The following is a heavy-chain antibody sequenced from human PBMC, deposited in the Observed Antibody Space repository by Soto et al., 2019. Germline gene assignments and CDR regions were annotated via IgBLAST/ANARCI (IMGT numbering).Heavy chain of an antibody. CDR2: ISAYNGNT. Sequence: QVQLVQSGAEVKKPGASVKVSCKASGYTFTTYGISWVRQAPGQGLEWMGWISAYNGNTKYAQKLQGRVTMTTDTSTSTAYMEVGSVTSGDAAVYYCARDSPPVDYWGQGTLVTISS. CDR3: ARDSPPVDY. CDR1: GYTFTTYG. J-gene: IGHJ4*02. V-gene: IGHV1-18*01.